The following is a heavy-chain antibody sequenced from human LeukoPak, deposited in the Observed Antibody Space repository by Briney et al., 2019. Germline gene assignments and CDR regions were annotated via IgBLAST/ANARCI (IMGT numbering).Heavy chain of an antibody. Sequence: GGSLRLSCAASGFTFSSYTMTWVRQAPGKGLEWVSTIRGNGGSTNYADSVKGRFTISRDNSKNTLYLQMDSLRAEDTAVYYCARNYFGSGSYPLPYYFDYWGQGTLVTVSS. CDR1: GFTFSSYT. J-gene: IGHJ4*02. D-gene: IGHD3-10*01. CDR2: IRGNGGST. CDR3: ARNYFGSGSYPLPYYFDY. V-gene: IGHV3-23*01.